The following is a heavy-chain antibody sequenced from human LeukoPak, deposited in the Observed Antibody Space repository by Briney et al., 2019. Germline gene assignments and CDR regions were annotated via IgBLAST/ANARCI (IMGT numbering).Heavy chain of an antibody. D-gene: IGHD2-15*01. CDR2: TYYRSKWYY. CDR1: GDSVSSNTAA. CDR3: ARHPGYYYAMDV. V-gene: IGHV6-1*01. Sequence: SQTLSLTCAISGDSVSSNTAAWNGVRQSPSRGLEWLGRTYYRSKWYYDYATSVSSRIAINPDTSKNLFSLQLNSVTPEDTAVYYCARHPGYYYAMDVWGQGTTVTVSS. J-gene: IGHJ6*02.